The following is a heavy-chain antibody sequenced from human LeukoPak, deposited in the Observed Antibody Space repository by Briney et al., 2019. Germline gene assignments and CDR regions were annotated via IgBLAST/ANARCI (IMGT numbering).Heavy chain of an antibody. CDR3: ARSTWQLLRILDY. D-gene: IGHD1-26*01. V-gene: IGHV3-48*02. CDR1: GFTFSSYS. CDR2: ISSSSTI. Sequence: TGGSLRLSCVASGFTFSSYSMSWVRQAPGKGLEWVSYISSSSTIYYADSVKGRFTISRDNAKNSLYLQMNSLRDEDTAVYYCARSTWQLLRILDYWGQGTLATVSS. J-gene: IGHJ4*02.